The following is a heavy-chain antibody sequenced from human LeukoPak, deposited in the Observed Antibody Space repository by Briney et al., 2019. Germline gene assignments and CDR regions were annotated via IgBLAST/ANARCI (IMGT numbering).Heavy chain of an antibody. Sequence: PGGSLRLSCAPSGFTVSSTYMSWVRQAPGKGLEWVSIISGGGDTFYAGSVKGRFTTSRDTSKNTLYLQMNSLRAEDTAVYYCAGRGSGYYYGMNVWGQGTTVTVSS. V-gene: IGHV3-66*01. CDR1: GFTVSSTY. J-gene: IGHJ6*02. CDR2: ISGGGDT. D-gene: IGHD3-10*01. CDR3: AGRGSGYYYGMNV.